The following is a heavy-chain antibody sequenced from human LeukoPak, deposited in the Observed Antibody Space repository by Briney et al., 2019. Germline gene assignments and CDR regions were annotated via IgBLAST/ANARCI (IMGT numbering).Heavy chain of an antibody. CDR1: GGSISSSSYY. D-gene: IGHD6-19*01. CDR3: ARQEIAVADAFDY. J-gene: IGHJ4*02. CDR2: IYYSGST. Sequence: SETLSLTCTVSGGSISSSSYYWRWIRQPPGKGLEWIVSIYYSGSTYYNPSLKSRVTISVDTSKNQFSLKLSSVTAADTAVYYCARQEIAVADAFDYWGQGTLVTVYS. V-gene: IGHV4-39*01.